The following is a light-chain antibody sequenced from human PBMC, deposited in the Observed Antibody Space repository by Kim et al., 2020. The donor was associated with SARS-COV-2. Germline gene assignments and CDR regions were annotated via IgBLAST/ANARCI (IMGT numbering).Light chain of an antibody. CDR3: QSYDSSIVV. J-gene: IGLJ2*01. CDR1: SGSIASNY. CDR2: EDN. V-gene: IGLV6-57*03. Sequence: GKTVALACTHSSGSIASNYLQWYQPRPGSAPTTVIYEDNQRPSGVPDRFSGSIDSSSNSASLTISGLKTEDEADYYCQSYDSSIVVFGGGTQLTVL.